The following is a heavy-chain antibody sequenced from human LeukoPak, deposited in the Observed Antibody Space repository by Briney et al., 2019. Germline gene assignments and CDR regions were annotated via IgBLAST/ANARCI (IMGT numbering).Heavy chain of an antibody. Sequence: ASVKVSCKASGYTFTSYDINWVRQATGQGLEWMGWMNPNSGNTGYAQKFQGRVTITRNTSISTAYMELSSLRSEDTAVYYCARASRVPAAIRGRDFGYWGQGTLVTVSS. V-gene: IGHV1-8*03. CDR2: MNPNSGNT. CDR3: ARASRVPAAIRGRDFGY. D-gene: IGHD2-2*01. J-gene: IGHJ4*02. CDR1: GYTFTSYD.